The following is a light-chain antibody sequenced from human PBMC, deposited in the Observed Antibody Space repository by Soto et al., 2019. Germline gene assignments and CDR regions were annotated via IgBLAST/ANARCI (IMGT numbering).Light chain of an antibody. J-gene: IGLJ3*02. CDR3: QSYDSSPV. CDR2: GNS. CDR1: SSNIGAGYD. Sequence: QPVLTQPPSVSGAPGQRVTISCTGSSSNIGAGYDVHWYQQLPGTAPKLLIYGNSNRPSGVPDRFSGSKSGTSASLAITGLQAEDEADYYCQSYDSSPVFGGGTKLTV. V-gene: IGLV1-40*01.